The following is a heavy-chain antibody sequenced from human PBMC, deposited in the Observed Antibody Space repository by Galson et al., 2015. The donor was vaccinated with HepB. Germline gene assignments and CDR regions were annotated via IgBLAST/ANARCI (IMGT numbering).Heavy chain of an antibody. D-gene: IGHD2-15*01. CDR1: GYTFTSYA. CDR3: AREGCSGGSCAIFFDY. J-gene: IGHJ4*02. CDR2: INAGNGNT. Sequence: SVKVSCKASGYTFTSYAMHWVRQAPGQRLEWMGWINAGNGNTKYSQKFQGRVTITRDTSASTAYMELSSLRSEDTAVYYCAREGCSGGSCAIFFDYWGQGTLVTVSS. V-gene: IGHV1-3*01.